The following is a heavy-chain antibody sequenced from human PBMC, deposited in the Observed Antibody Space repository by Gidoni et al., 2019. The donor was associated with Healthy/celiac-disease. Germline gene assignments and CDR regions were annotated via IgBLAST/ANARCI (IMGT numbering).Heavy chain of an antibody. D-gene: IGHD4-17*01. CDR2: INPNSGGT. CDR1: GYTFTGYY. CDR3: AREGAEMTTVTTSGGGSDY. V-gene: IGHV1-2*02. J-gene: IGHJ4*02. Sequence: QVQLVQSGAEVKKPGASVKVSCKASGYTFTGYYMHWVRQAPGPGLEWMGWINPNSGGTNYAQKFQGRVTITRDTSISTAYMELSRLRSDDTAVYYCAREGAEMTTVTTSGGGSDYWGQGTLVTVSS.